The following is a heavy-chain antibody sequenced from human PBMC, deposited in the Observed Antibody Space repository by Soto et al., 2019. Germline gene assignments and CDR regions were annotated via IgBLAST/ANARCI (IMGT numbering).Heavy chain of an antibody. CDR3: ARGFPTGGYRKGNWVDH. D-gene: IGHD1-26*01. V-gene: IGHV4-39*01. Sequence: QLQLQESGPGLVKPSETLSLTCSVSGASISSSDYYWGWIRQPPGQGLEWLGSIYGGSTYYNPSPKPRVTISIDTAKNQFSLRLSSVTAADAAVFYCARGFPTGGYRKGNWVDHWGQGTLVTVAS. J-gene: IGHJ5*02. CDR2: IYGGST. CDR1: GASISSSDYY.